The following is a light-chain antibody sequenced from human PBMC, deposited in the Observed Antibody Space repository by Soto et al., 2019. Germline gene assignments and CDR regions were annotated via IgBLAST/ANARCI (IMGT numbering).Light chain of an antibody. Sequence: DIQMTQSPSSLSASVGDRVTIPCRASQSISSYLNWYQQKPGKAPELLIYAASNLQRGVSSRFSGSGSGTDFTLSITSLQPEDFASYHCQQSYSSPYTFGQGTKLEI. V-gene: IGKV1-39*01. CDR3: QQSYSSPYT. J-gene: IGKJ2*01. CDR1: QSISSY. CDR2: AAS.